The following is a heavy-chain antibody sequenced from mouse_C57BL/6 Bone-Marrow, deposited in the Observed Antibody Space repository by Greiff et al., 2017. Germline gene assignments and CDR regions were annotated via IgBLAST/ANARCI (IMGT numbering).Heavy chain of an antibody. CDR3: ARTTVVATEAMDY. CDR2: INPSTGGT. J-gene: IGHJ4*01. Sequence: VQLQQSGPELVKPGASVKISCKASGYSFTGYYMNWVKQSPEKSLEWIGEINPSTGGTTYNQKFKAKATLTVDKSSSTAYMQLKSLTSEDSAVYYCARTTVVATEAMDYWGQGTSVTVSS. CDR1: GYSFTGYY. V-gene: IGHV1-42*01. D-gene: IGHD1-1*01.